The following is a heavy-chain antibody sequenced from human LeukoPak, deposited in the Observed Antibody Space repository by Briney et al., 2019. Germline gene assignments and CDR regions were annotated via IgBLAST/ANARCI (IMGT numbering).Heavy chain of an antibody. CDR3: ARDRVYTTSERFDY. CDR2: ISSSSSSYI. V-gene: IGHV3-21*01. CDR1: GFTFSSYS. Sequence: PGGSLRLSCAASGFTFSSYSMNWVRQAPGKGLEWVSSISSSSSSYIYYADSVKGRFTISRDNAKNSLYLQMNSLRAEDTAVYYCARDRVYTTSERFDYWGQGTLVTVSS. D-gene: IGHD2/OR15-2a*01. J-gene: IGHJ4*02.